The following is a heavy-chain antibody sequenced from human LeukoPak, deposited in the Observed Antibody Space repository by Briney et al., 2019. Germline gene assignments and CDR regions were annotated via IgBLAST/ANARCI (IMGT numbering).Heavy chain of an antibody. V-gene: IGHV3-30*02. D-gene: IGHD1-26*01. Sequence: GGSLRLSCAASGFTFSSYAMHWVRQAPGKGLEWVAFIRYDGSNKYYADSVKGRFTISRDNSKNTLYLQMNSLRAEDTAVYYCAKDQFQSGSYKTGPLDYWGQGTLVTVSS. CDR1: GFTFSSYA. J-gene: IGHJ4*02. CDR3: AKDQFQSGSYKTGPLDY. CDR2: IRYDGSNK.